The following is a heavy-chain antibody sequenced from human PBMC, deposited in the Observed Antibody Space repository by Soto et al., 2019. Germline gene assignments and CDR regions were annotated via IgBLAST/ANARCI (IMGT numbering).Heavy chain of an antibody. J-gene: IGHJ4*02. D-gene: IGHD2-2*01. CDR2: ISSLSNTV. CDR3: ARVVPAAIVDY. V-gene: IGHV3-48*01. CDR1: GFTFSTFS. Sequence: EVQLVESGGGLVKPGGSLRLSCAASGFTFSTFSMNWVRQAPGKGLEWISYISSLSNTVYYADSVKGRFTISRDNAKNSLYLQMNSLRAEDTAVYYCARVVPAAIVDYWGQGTLVTVSS.